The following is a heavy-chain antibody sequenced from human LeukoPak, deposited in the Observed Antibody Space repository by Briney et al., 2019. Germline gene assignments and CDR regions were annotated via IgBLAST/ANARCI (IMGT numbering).Heavy chain of an antibody. CDR2: IDSSSSTI. CDR1: GFPFVTYN. D-gene: IGHD3-16*02. CDR3: VRDRGISFYFDY. V-gene: IGHV3-48*01. Sequence: GGSLRLSCAVSGFPFVTYNMNWVRQAPGKGLEWVSYIDSSSSTIYYADSVKGRFTVSRDNAKNSLDLQMNSLRADDTAVYYCVRDRGISFYFDYWGQGTLVTVSS. J-gene: IGHJ4*02.